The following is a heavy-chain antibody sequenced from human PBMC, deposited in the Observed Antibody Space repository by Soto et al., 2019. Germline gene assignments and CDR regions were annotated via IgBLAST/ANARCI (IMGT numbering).Heavy chain of an antibody. CDR2: ISSSGSTA. Sequence: GGSLRLSCAASGFTFSDYYMSWVRQAPGKGLEWISYISSSGSTAYYASSVEGRFTISRDNANNSVYLQMDSLRAEDTALYYCTRAAWFPYLSFYWGQGALVTVSS. CDR1: GFTFSDYY. CDR3: TRAAWFPYLSFY. D-gene: IGHD3-10*01. J-gene: IGHJ4*02. V-gene: IGHV3-11*04.